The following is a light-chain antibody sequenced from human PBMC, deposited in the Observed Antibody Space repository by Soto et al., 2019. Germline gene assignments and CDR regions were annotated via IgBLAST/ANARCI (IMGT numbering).Light chain of an antibody. CDR3: SAWDDSLVVV. V-gene: IGLV1-44*01. CDR1: SSNIGSNS. Sequence: QSVLTQPPSASGTPGQTVTISCSGSSSNIGSNSVNWFQHLPGAVPKLLIFSNHHRPSGVPDRFSGSESGTSASLAISGLQAEDEADYYCSAWDDSLVVVFGGGTKLTVL. CDR2: SNH. J-gene: IGLJ2*01.